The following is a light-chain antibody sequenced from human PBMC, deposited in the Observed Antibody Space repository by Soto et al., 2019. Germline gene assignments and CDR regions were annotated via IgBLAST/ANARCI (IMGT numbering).Light chain of an antibody. CDR2: GAS. CDR3: QQYNNWPPIT. Sequence: ELVRTQSPATLSVSPGASATLSGRASQSVSSKLAWYQQKPGQAPRLLIYGASTRATGIPARFSGSGSGTEFTLTISSLQSEDFAVYYCQQYNNWPPITFGQGTRLEIK. J-gene: IGKJ5*01. V-gene: IGKV3-15*01. CDR1: QSVSSK.